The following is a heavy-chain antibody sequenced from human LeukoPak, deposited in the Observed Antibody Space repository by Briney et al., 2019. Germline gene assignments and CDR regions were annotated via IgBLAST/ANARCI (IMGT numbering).Heavy chain of an antibody. CDR3: ARDGGITMVRGAIDY. V-gene: IGHV3-48*03. Sequence: PGGSLRLSCAASGFTFSSFEMKWVRQAPGKGLEWVSYISSSGSTIYYADSVKGRFTISRDNAKNSLYLQMNSLRAEDTAVYYCARDGGITMVRGAIDYWGQGTLVTVSS. J-gene: IGHJ4*02. D-gene: IGHD3-10*01. CDR1: GFTFSSFE. CDR2: ISSSGSTI.